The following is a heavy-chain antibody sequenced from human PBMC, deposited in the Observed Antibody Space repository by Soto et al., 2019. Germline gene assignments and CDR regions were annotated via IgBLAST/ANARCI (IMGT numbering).Heavy chain of an antibody. CDR1: GFTFSSAW. J-gene: IGHJ4*02. CDR2: IKGRGDGETT. V-gene: IGHV3-15*07. Sequence: EVQLVESGGDSVKPGGSLRLSCAASGFTFSSAWMNWVRQAPGKGLEWVGSIKGRGDGETTDYAAPVKGRFTISREGPNTTLYLQMNILKSEDTPIYYCTYGSGTYYNVFDYWGEGTLGAVSS. CDR3: TYGSGTYYNVFDY. D-gene: IGHD3-10*01.